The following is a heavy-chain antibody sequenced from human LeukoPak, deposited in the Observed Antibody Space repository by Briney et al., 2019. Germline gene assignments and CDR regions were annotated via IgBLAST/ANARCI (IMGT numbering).Heavy chain of an antibody. V-gene: IGHV1-69*02. CDR2: IIPILGIA. Sequence: SVKVSCKASGGTFSSYTISWVRQAPGQGLEWMGRIIPILGIANYAQKFQGRVTITADKSTSTAYMELSSLRSEDTAVYYSARGRANGVCCFDYWGQGTLVTVSS. CDR3: ARGRANGVCCFDY. CDR1: GGTFSSYT. D-gene: IGHD2-8*01. J-gene: IGHJ4*02.